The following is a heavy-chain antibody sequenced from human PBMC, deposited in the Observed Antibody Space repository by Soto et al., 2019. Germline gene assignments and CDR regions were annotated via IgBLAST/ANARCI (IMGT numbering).Heavy chain of an antibody. CDR3: ARVPLNGGNAHFDY. CDR2: INHSGST. J-gene: IGHJ4*02. V-gene: IGHV4-34*01. D-gene: IGHD2-15*01. CDR1: GGSFSGYY. Sequence: SETLSLTCAVYGGSFSGYYWSWIRQPPGKGLEWIGEINHSGSTNYNPSLKSRVTISVDTSKNQFSLKLSSVTAADTAVYYCARVPLNGGNAHFDYWGQGTLVTVSS.